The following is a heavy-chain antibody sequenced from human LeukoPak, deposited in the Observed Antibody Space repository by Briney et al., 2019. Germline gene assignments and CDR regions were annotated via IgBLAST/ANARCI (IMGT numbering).Heavy chain of an antibody. Sequence: SETLSLTCGVSGGAITNYYWNWIRQAPGKGLEWLGYIYYTGSTTYNPSVKSRITISLDTSKKQISLKLRSVTAADTAVYYCARDRPPNYWGQGTLVTVSS. CDR2: IYYTGST. V-gene: IGHV4-59*01. CDR1: GGAITNYY. J-gene: IGHJ4*02. CDR3: ARDRPPNY.